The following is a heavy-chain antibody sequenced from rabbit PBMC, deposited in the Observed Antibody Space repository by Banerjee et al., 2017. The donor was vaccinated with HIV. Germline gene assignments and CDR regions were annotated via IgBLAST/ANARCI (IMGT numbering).Heavy chain of an antibody. Sequence: QEQLEESGGDLVKPEGSLTLTCTASGFSFSSNYYMCWVRQAPGKGPEWIACIYNGDGSTYYASWAKGRFTISKTSSTTVTLQMTSLTAADTATYFCARGATGGDCYFNLWGQGTLVTVS. CDR1: GFSFSSNYY. D-gene: IGHD2-1*01. J-gene: IGHJ4*01. CDR2: IYNGDGST. CDR3: ARGATGGDCYFNL. V-gene: IGHV1S45*01.